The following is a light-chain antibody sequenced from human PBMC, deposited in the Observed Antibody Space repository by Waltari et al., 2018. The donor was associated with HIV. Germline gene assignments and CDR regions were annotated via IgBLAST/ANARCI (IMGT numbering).Light chain of an antibody. CDR1: SSDVGAYHS. CDR3: SSYTSSTIVDVL. V-gene: IGLV2-14*03. CDR2: DVT. J-gene: IGLJ2*01. Sequence: QSALTQPASASGSAGQSIPISCAGTSSDVGAYHSVSWYQKHPDKAPKLIIFDVTNRPSGVSNRFSGSKSGNTASLTISGLQAEDEADYYCSSYTSSTIVDVLFGGGTHLTVL.